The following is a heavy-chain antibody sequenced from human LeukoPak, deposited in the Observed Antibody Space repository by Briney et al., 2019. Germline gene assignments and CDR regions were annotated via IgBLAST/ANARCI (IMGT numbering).Heavy chain of an antibody. CDR2: INSDGSST. Sequence: GGSLSLSCAASGFTFSSYWMHWVRQAPGKGLVWVSRINSDGSSTSNADSVKGRFTISRDNAKNTLYLQMNSLRAEDTAVYYCARDMDDSSGYAFDYWGQGTLVTVSS. J-gene: IGHJ4*02. D-gene: IGHD3-22*01. V-gene: IGHV3-74*01. CDR3: ARDMDDSSGYAFDY. CDR1: GFTFSSYW.